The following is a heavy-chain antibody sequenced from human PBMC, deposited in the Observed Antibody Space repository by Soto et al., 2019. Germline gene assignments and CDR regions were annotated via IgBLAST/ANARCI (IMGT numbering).Heavy chain of an antibody. CDR1: GFTFADYA. CDR3: AEDIGTVMAEYYFDY. CDR2: ISWNSGSI. D-gene: IGHD5-18*01. Sequence: EVQLVEAGGGLVQPGRSLRLSCAASGFTFADYAMHLVRQAPGKGLVWVSGISWNSGSIGYADSVKGRFTISRDNAKNSLYLQMNSLSAEDTALYYCAEDIGTVMAEYYFDYWGQGTLVTVSS. V-gene: IGHV3-9*01. J-gene: IGHJ4*02.